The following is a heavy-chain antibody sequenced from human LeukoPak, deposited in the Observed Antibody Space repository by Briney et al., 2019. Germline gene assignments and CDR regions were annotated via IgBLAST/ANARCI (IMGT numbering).Heavy chain of an antibody. CDR2: IRYDGSNK. V-gene: IGHV3-33*06. J-gene: IGHJ4*02. CDR1: GFTFTSYG. Sequence: PGRSLRVSCAASGFTFTSYGMHWVRQARGKGLEWVAVIRYDGSNKYYADSVKGRFTISRDNSKNTLYLQMNSLRAEDTAVYYCAKDGRYFVSALDYWGQGTLVTVSS. D-gene: IGHD3-9*01. CDR3: AKDGRYFVSALDY.